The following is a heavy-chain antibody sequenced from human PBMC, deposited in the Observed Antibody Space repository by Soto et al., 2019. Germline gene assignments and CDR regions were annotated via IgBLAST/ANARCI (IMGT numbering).Heavy chain of an antibody. CDR3: AKDLPGLGYYYYYYGMDV. CDR1: GFTFSSYG. V-gene: IGHV3-30*18. D-gene: IGHD2-15*01. Sequence: GGSLRLSCAASGFTFSSYGMHWVRQAPGKGLEWVAVISYDGSNKYYADSVKGRFTISRDNSKSTLYLQMNSLRAEDTAVYYFAKDLPGLGYYYYYYGMDVWGQGTTVTVSS. J-gene: IGHJ6*02. CDR2: ISYDGSNK.